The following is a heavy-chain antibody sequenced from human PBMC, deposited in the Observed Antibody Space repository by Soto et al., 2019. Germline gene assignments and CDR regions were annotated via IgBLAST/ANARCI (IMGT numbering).Heavy chain of an antibody. Sequence: ASVKVSCKASGYTFTGYYMHWVRQAPGQGLEWMGWINPNSGGTNYAQKFQGWVTMNRDTSISTAYMELSRLRSDDTAVYYFARERVTIFGHYYYYGMDVWGQGTTVTVSS. D-gene: IGHD3-3*01. V-gene: IGHV1-2*04. CDR2: INPNSGGT. J-gene: IGHJ6*02. CDR1: GYTFTGYY. CDR3: ARERVTIFGHYYYYGMDV.